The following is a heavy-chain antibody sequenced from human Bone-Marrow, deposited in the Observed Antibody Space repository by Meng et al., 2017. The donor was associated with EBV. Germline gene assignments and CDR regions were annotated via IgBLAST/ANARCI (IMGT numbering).Heavy chain of an antibody. CDR1: GGSISSSSYY. D-gene: IGHD6-25*01. CDR3: ARLSPIAAYYFVG. J-gene: IGHJ4*02. CDR2: IYYSGST. V-gene: IGHV4-39*01. Sequence: LSLQESGPGLVKPSEPLSLTCTVSGGSISSSSYYWGWIRQPPGKGLEWIGSIYYSGSTYYNLSLKSRVTISVDTSKNQFSLKLSSVTAADTAVYYCARLSPIAAYYFVGWGQGTLVTVSS.